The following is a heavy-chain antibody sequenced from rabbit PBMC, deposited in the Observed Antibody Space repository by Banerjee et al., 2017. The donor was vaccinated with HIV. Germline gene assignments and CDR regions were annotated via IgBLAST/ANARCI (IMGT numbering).Heavy chain of an antibody. Sequence: QSLEESGGDLVKPGASLTLTCTASGFTFSSGWMSWVRQAPGKGLEWIGCIYASGGSTYYANWAKGRFTISKTSSTAVTLQMTSLTAADTATYFCARDRDDSIGWIYGLWGPGTLVTVS. CDR2: IYASGGST. CDR3: ARDRDDSIGWIYGL. D-gene: IGHD4-1*01. CDR1: GFTFSSGW. V-gene: IGHV1S40*01. J-gene: IGHJ4*01.